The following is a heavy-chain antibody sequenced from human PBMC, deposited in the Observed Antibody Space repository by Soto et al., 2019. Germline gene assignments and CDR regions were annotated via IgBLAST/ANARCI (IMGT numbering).Heavy chain of an antibody. J-gene: IGHJ4*02. Sequence: EVQLVESGGGLVQPGGSLRLSCAASGFTFSSYAMHWVRQAPGKGLEYVSAISSYGGSTYYANSVKGRFTISRDNSTTKLYLQMVRLRVEVMAVYYCARDPDISDYYYFDYWGQGTLVTVSS. CDR1: GFTFSSYA. CDR2: ISSYGGST. V-gene: IGHV3-64*01. CDR3: ARDPDISDYYYFDY. D-gene: IGHD3-22*01.